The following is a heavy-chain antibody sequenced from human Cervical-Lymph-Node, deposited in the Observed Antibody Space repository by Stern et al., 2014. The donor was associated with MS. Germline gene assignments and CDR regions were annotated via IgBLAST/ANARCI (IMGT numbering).Heavy chain of an antibody. D-gene: IGHD2-21*01. CDR1: GGTFSNYA. CDR2: ITPIFDAT. CDR3: ARGDSEAPIYYFDY. Sequence: QVQLVQSGAEVKMPGSSVKVSCKTCGGTFSNYAISWVRQAPGPGLEWMGGITPIFDATNYSQKFQGRITITADESTRTAYMELSSLTYDDTAMYYCARGDSEAPIYYFDYWGQGSLVTVSS. J-gene: IGHJ4*02. V-gene: IGHV1-69*01.